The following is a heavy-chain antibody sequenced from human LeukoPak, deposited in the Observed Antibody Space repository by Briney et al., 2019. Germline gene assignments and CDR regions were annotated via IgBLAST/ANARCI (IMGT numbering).Heavy chain of an antibody. CDR3: ASNRGYFDSGYFDY. CDR1: GYTFTSYG. CDR2: ISAYNGNT. D-gene: IGHD3-9*01. V-gene: IGHV1-18*01. J-gene: IGHJ4*02. Sequence: SVKVSCTASGYTFTSYGISWVRQAPGQGLEWMGWISAYNGNTNYAQKLQGRVTITTDTSTSTAYMELRSLRSDDTAVYYCASNRGYFDSGYFDYWGQGTLVTVSS.